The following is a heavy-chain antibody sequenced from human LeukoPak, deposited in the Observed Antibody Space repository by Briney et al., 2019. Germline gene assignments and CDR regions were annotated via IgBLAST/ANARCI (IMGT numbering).Heavy chain of an antibody. CDR1: GVIVRSNY. D-gene: IGHD3-3*01. Sequence: GGSLRLSCVGSGVIVRSNYMTWVRQAPGKGLEWVSILYHGGSTYYADSVKGRFSISRDNSKNTLYLQMNSLRAEDTAVYYCARERFDLGFGAFDIWGQGTMVTVSS. CDR2: LYHGGST. CDR3: ARERFDLGFGAFDI. J-gene: IGHJ3*02. V-gene: IGHV3-66*01.